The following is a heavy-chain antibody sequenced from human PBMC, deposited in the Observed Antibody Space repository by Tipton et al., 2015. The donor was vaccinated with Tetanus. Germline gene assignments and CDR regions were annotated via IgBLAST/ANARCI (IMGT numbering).Heavy chain of an antibody. Sequence: TLSLTCTVSGGSINSGTFYWDWIRQTPGKGLEWIGNIYYNGNTLQNPSLKSRVTMSLDKSKNQFSLKLRPVTAADTAFYYCSRTAVNWFDPWGPGILVTVSS. D-gene: IGHD2-21*02. CDR3: SRTAVNWFDP. CDR2: IYYNGNT. J-gene: IGHJ5*02. CDR1: GGSINSGTFY. V-gene: IGHV4-39*01.